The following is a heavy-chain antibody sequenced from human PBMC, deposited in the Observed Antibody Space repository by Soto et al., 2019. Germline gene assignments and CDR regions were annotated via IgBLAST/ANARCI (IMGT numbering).Heavy chain of an antibody. Sequence: TLSLTCTVSGGSISSYYWSWIRQPPGKGLEWIADIYYSGSTNYSPSLKSRVTISVDTSKNQFSLNLSSVTAADTAVYFCATYVPDKLAVAGTSDAFDIWGQGTMVTVSS. D-gene: IGHD6-19*01. J-gene: IGHJ3*02. V-gene: IGHV4-59*01. CDR2: IYYSGST. CDR3: ATYVPDKLAVAGTSDAFDI. CDR1: GGSISSYY.